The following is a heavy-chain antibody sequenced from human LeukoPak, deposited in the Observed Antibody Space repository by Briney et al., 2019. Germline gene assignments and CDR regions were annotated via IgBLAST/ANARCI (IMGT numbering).Heavy chain of an antibody. V-gene: IGHV4-59*01. J-gene: IGHJ4*02. CDR2: IYYSGST. Sequence: SETLSLTCTVSGGSISSYYWSWIRQPPGKGLEWIGYIYYSGSTNYNPSLKSRVTISVDTSKNQFSLKLSSVTAADMAVYYCARLYYYDSSGYYPYFDYWGQGTLVTVSS. D-gene: IGHD3-22*01. CDR1: GGSISSYY. CDR3: ARLYYYDSSGYYPYFDY.